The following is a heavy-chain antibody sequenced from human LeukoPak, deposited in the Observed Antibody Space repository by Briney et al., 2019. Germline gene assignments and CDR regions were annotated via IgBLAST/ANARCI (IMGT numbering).Heavy chain of an antibody. D-gene: IGHD3-10*01. CDR2: ISSSSSYI. Sequence: GGSLRLSCAASGFTFSSYSMNWVRQAPGKGLEWVSSISSSSSYIYYADSVKGRFTIPRDNAKNSLYLQMNSLRAEDTAVYYCARDPYGSGSYYMFWFDPWGQGTLVTVSS. J-gene: IGHJ5*02. CDR1: GFTFSSYS. CDR3: ARDPYGSGSYYMFWFDP. V-gene: IGHV3-21*01.